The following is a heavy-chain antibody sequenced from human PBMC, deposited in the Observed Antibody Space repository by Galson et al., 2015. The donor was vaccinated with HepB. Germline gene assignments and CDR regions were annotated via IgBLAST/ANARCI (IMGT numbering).Heavy chain of an antibody. CDR1: GYSFTSYW. CDR2: IYPGDSDT. CDR3: ARSAHRIVGATILREDVDAFDI. Sequence: QSGAEVKKPGESLKISCKGSGYSFTSYWIGWVRQMPGKGLEWMGIIYPGDSDTRYSPSFQGQVTISADKSISTAYLQWSSLKASDTAMYYCARSAHRIVGATILREDVDAFDIWGQGTMVTVSS. V-gene: IGHV5-51*01. D-gene: IGHD1-26*01. J-gene: IGHJ3*02.